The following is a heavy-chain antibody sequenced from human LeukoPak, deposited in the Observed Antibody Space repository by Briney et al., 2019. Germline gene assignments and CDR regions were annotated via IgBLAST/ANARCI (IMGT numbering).Heavy chain of an antibody. Sequence: PSETLSLTCSVSGVSITSNYWTWIRQPAGRGLEWIGRVSTRGNTNYNPSLKSRVTMSVDTPKNLFSLNLTSVTAADTAMYYCARVAERTWLPYDAAFDIWGLGTMVTVSS. D-gene: IGHD3-9*01. CDR3: ARVAERTWLPYDAAFDI. J-gene: IGHJ3*02. CDR1: GVSITSNY. V-gene: IGHV4-4*07. CDR2: VSTRGNT.